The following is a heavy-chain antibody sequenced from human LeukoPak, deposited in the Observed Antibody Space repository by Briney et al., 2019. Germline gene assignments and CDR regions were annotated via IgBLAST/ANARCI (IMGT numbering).Heavy chain of an antibody. J-gene: IGHJ4*02. D-gene: IGHD2-15*01. CDR3: ARHPIPKKYCSGGSCYDNYFDY. Sequence: GESLKISCKGSGYRFTSYWIGWVRQMPGKGLEWMGIIHPGDSDTRYSPSFQGQVTISADKSISTAYLQWSSLKASDTAMYYCARHPIPKKYCSGGSCYDNYFDYWGQGTLVTVSS. V-gene: IGHV5-51*01. CDR1: GYRFTSYW. CDR2: IHPGDSDT.